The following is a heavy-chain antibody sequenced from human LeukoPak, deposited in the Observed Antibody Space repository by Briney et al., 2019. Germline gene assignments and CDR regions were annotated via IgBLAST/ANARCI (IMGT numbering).Heavy chain of an antibody. J-gene: IGHJ4*02. CDR2: IYWNDDK. CDR3: AHSPSFVVWWGGAYYFDY. CDR1: GFSLSTSGVG. V-gene: IGHV2-5*01. Sequence: SGPTLVNPTQTLTLTCTFSGFSLSTSGVGVGWIRQPPGKAREWLALIYWNDDKRYSPSLKSRLTITKDTSKNQVVLTMTNMDPVDTATYYCAHSPSFVVWWGGAYYFDYWGQGTLVTVSS. D-gene: IGHD2-21*01.